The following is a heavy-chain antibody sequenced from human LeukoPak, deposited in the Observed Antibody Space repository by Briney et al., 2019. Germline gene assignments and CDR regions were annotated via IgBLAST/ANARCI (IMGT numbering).Heavy chain of an antibody. CDR2: INPTGSGT. J-gene: IGHJ4*02. D-gene: IGHD2-8*02. V-gene: IGHV1-46*01. Sequence: RASVKVSCKASGFTFTNYYMHWVRQAPGQGLEWMGLINPTGSGTNYAQKFRGRVTMTRDTSTTTVYMELSSLRSEDTAVYYCAREESGGYFDYWGQGTLVTVSS. CDR1: GFTFTNYY. CDR3: AREESGGYFDY.